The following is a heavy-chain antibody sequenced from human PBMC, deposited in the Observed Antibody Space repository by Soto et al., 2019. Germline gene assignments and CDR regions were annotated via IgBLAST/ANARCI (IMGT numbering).Heavy chain of an antibody. V-gene: IGHV1-3*01. Sequence: ASVKVSCKASGYTFTSYAMHWVRQAPGQRLEWMGWINAGNGNTKYSQKFQGRVTITRDTSASTAYMELSSLRSEDTAVYYCARDKWLQQWLARRTPKRGGFDYWGQ. D-gene: IGHD6-19*01. J-gene: IGHJ4*02. CDR1: GYTFTSYA. CDR2: INAGNGNT. CDR3: ARDKWLQQWLARRTPKRGGFDY.